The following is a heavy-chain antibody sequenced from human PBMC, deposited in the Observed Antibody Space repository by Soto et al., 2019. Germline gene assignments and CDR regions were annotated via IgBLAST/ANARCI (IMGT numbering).Heavy chain of an antibody. Sequence: QVQLQESGPGLVKPSQTLSVTCSVSGDSVGRGGHYWTWIRQHPGKGLEWIGSIYWTGSTSYNPSIKSRVTTSVNRSKTQFSLKVSSVTAAGTAVYYCARDAVLASAMDYWGQGILITVSS. CDR3: ARDAVLASAMDY. CDR2: IYWTGST. V-gene: IGHV4-31*02. CDR1: GDSVGRGGHY. D-gene: IGHD1-26*01. J-gene: IGHJ4*02.